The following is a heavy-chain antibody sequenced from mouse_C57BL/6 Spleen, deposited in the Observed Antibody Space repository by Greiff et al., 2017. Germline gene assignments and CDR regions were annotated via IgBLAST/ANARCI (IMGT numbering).Heavy chain of an antibody. J-gene: IGHJ4*01. V-gene: IGHV5-12*01. Sequence: EVQVVESGGGLVQPGGSLKLSCAASGFTFSDYYMYWVRQTPEKRLEWVAYISNGGGSTYSPDTVKGRFTISRDNAKNTLYLHMSRLKSEDTAMYYCARSVYYYGSSPRAMDYWGQGASVTVSS. D-gene: IGHD1-1*01. CDR3: ARSVYYYGSSPRAMDY. CDR1: GFTFSDYY. CDR2: ISNGGGST.